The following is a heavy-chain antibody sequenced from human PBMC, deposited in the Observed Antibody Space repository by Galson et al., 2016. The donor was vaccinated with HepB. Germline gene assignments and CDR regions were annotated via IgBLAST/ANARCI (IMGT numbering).Heavy chain of an antibody. J-gene: IGHJ2*01. V-gene: IGHV3-33*01. CDR1: GFTFSSYN. CDR2: IWYDGTIK. D-gene: IGHD5-18*01. CDR3: ARETSGSYPKLSLDI. Sequence: SLRLSCATSGFTFSSYNIHWVRQAPGKGLEWVAVIWYDGTIKWYGDSVKGRFTISRDNSRDTLYLQMDSLRAEDTAAYYCARETSGSYPKLSLDIWGRGTLVTVSS.